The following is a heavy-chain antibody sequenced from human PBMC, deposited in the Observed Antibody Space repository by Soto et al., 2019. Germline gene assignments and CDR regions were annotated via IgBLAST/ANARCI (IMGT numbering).Heavy chain of an antibody. CDR1: GFSLSTSGVG. Sequence: QITLKESGPTLVKPTQTLTLTCTFSGFSLSTSGVGVGWIRQPPGKALEWLALIYWDDDKRYSPSLKSRLTITGDTSKDRVVLTMTDMDPVDTDTYFCAHSDRYGGKSDAFDIWCQGTMVTVSS. CDR3: AHSDRYGGKSDAFDI. D-gene: IGHD4-17*01. V-gene: IGHV2-5*02. J-gene: IGHJ3*02. CDR2: IYWDDDK.